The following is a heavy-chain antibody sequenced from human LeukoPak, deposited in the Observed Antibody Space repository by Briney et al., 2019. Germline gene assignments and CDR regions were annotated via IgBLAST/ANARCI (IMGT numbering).Heavy chain of an antibody. V-gene: IGHV4-4*07. Sequence: PSETLSLTCTASGGSISSYYWSWIRQPAGKGLEWIGRIYTTGTTQYNPSLKSRVTMSVDTSTNQFSLNLRSMTAADTAVYYCGRQGYTASYYFFDYWSQGTLVAVS. CDR1: GGSISSYY. J-gene: IGHJ4*02. CDR3: GRQGYTASYYFFDY. D-gene: IGHD1-26*01. CDR2: IYTTGTT.